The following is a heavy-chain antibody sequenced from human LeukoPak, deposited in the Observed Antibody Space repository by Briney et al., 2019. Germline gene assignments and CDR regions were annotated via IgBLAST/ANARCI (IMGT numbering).Heavy chain of an antibody. V-gene: IGHV5-10-1*01. D-gene: IGHD3-10*01. CDR1: GYSFTGYW. CDR2: IDPSDSYT. Sequence: GESLKISCQGSGYSFTGYWISWVRQMPGKGLEWMGRIDPSDSYTNYSPSFQGHVTISADKSISTAYLQWSSLKASDTAMYYCAGDVYYDSYGMDVWGQGTTVTVSS. CDR3: AGDVYYDSYGMDV. J-gene: IGHJ6*02.